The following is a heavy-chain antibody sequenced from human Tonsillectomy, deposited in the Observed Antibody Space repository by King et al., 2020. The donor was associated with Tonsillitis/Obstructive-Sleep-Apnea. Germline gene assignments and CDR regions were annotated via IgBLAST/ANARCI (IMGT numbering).Heavy chain of an antibody. Sequence: VQLVESGGGLVQPGGSLRLSCAASGFTFSNYAMTWVRQAPGKGLEWVSTISGSGVSTYYADSVKGRFTISRDNWKNTLYLQMNSLRVVDTAVYYCAKDIVEDDYGGRVRPYYFDFWGQGTLVTVSS. D-gene: IGHD4-23*01. CDR1: GFTFSNYA. J-gene: IGHJ4*02. V-gene: IGHV3-23*04. CDR3: AKDIVEDDYGGRVRPYYFDF. CDR2: ISGSGVST.